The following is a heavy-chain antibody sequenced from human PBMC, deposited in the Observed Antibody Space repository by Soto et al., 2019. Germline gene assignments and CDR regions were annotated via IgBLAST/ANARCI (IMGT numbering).Heavy chain of an antibody. Sequence: EVQLVESGGGLVKPGGSLRLSCAASGFTFSSYSMNWVRQAPGKGLEWVSSISSSSSYIYYADSVKGRFTISRDNAKNSLYLQMNRLRAEDTAVYYCARVLHFDWLLYYWGQGTLVTVSS. V-gene: IGHV3-21*01. CDR2: ISSSSSYI. J-gene: IGHJ4*02. D-gene: IGHD3-9*01. CDR1: GFTFSSYS. CDR3: ARVLHFDWLLYY.